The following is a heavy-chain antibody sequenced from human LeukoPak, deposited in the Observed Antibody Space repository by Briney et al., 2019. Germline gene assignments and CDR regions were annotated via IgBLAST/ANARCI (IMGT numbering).Heavy chain of an antibody. CDR1: GYTFTSYG. V-gene: IGHV1-18*01. D-gene: IGHD3-22*01. CDR2: ISAYNGNT. J-gene: IGHJ3*02. CDR3: ARVARITMIVTDAFDI. Sequence: GASVKVSCKASGYTFTSYGISWVRQAPGQGLEWMGWISAYNGNTNYAQKLQGRATMTTDTSTSTAYMELRSLRSDDTAVYYCARVARITMIVTDAFDIWGQGTMVTVSS.